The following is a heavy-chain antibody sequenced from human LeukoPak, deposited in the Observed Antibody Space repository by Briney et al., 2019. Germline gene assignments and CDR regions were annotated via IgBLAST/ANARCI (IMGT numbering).Heavy chain of an antibody. CDR1: GFTVSNNY. Sequence: PGGSLRLSCAASGFTVSNNYMSWVRQAPGKGLEWVSGITGGSGNRDYGDSVKGRFTISRVNSKSTLFLQMSGLRVEDTAIYFCVKGQEFLEYIYDFWGQGTLVTVSS. CDR2: ITGGSGNR. J-gene: IGHJ4*02. V-gene: IGHV3-23*01. D-gene: IGHD3-3*01. CDR3: VKGQEFLEYIYDF.